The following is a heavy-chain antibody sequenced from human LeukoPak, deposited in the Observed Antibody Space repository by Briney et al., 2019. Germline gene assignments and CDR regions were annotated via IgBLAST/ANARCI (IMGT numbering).Heavy chain of an antibody. CDR1: GFTFSSYS. Sequence: PGGSLRLSCAASGFTFSSYSMNWVCQAPGKGLEWVSSISSSSSYIYYADSVKGRFTISRDNAKNSLYLQMNSLRAEDTAVYYCARDRAVLFDYWGQGTLVTVSS. CDR2: ISSSSSYI. J-gene: IGHJ4*02. V-gene: IGHV3-21*01. D-gene: IGHD3-10*01. CDR3: ARDRAVLFDY.